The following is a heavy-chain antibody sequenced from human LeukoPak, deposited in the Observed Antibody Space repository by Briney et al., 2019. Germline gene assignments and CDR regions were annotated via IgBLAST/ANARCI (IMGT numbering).Heavy chain of an antibody. CDR3: AKSTYCNGGSCYYFQH. Sequence: PGGSLRLSCAASGFTHTSHNTNTAPHTPGKRLDRVPTISSSGSYIYYADSVKGRFTISRDNAKNSLYLQMNSLRAEDTAVYYCAKSTYCNGGSCYYFQHWGQGTLVAVSS. CDR1: GFTHTSHN. D-gene: IGHD2-15*01. V-gene: IGHV3-21*06. CDR2: ISSSGSYI. J-gene: IGHJ1*01.